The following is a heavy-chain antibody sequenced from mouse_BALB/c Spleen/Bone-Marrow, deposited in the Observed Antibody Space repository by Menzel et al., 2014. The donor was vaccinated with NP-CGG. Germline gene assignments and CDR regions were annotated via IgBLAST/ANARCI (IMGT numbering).Heavy chain of an antibody. Sequence: VQLQQSAAELARPGASVKLSCKASGYIFTSCMIQWIKQRPGQGLEWIGYINPSIGYTEYNQKFKDKTTLTADTSSSTTYMQLSSLTSEDSAVYYCAREGTYYAYFDYWGQGTTLTVSS. D-gene: IGHD1-1*01. CDR2: INPSIGYT. CDR1: GYIFTSCM. CDR3: AREGTYYAYFDY. J-gene: IGHJ2*01. V-gene: IGHV1-4*02.